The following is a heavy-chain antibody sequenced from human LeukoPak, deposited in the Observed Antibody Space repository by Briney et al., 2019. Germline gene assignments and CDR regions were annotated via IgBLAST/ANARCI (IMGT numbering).Heavy chain of an antibody. Sequence: GGSLRLSCAASGFTFSNYNMNWVRQAPGKGLEWVSSITSTSSYIYYADSVKGRFTISRDNAKNSLYLQMNSLRAEDTALYFFARDPYSGNYGNYYYYYYMDVWGKGTTVTISS. J-gene: IGHJ6*03. D-gene: IGHD1-26*01. CDR2: ITSTSSYI. V-gene: IGHV3-21*01. CDR1: GFTFSNYN. CDR3: ARDPYSGNYGNYYYYYYMDV.